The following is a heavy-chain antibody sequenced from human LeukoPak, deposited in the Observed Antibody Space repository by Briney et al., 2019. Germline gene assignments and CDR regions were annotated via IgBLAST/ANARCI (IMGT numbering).Heavy chain of an antibody. CDR1: GFALSSHW. V-gene: IGHV3-7*03. CDR3: ARNNGMDV. Sequence: GGSLRLSCAASGFALSSHWMTWVRQVPGRGPEWVANVNRDGSETYYPDSVKGRFTISKDNAKDSLYLQMNSLRAEDTALYHCARNNGMDVWGQGTTVIVSS. J-gene: IGHJ6*02. CDR2: VNRDGSET.